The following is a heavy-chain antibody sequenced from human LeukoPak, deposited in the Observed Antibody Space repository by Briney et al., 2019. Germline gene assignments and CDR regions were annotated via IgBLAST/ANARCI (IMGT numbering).Heavy chain of an antibody. CDR3: AKAVYTYGSMLLGFDF. CDR2: ICYDGSNR. V-gene: IGHV3-33*06. CDR1: GFTFSTYG. J-gene: IGHJ4*02. Sequence: PGGSLRLSCAASGFTFSTYGMNWVGQAQGKGVEGGATICYDGSNRYYADSVKGRFTVSRDDSKNTLSLQMNSLRAEDTAMYYCAKAVYTYGSMLLGFDFWGQGTLVAVSS. D-gene: IGHD5-18*01.